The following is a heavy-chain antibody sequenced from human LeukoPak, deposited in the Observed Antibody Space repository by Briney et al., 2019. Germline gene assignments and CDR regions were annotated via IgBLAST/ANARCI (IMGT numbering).Heavy chain of an antibody. Sequence: KPSETLSLTCTVSGGSISSSYWSWIWQPPGKGLEWIGYIYYSGSTNYNPSLKSRVIISVDTSKNQFSLNLRSVTAADTAVYYCAREGMIATGREPAEIWGQGTMVTVSS. J-gene: IGHJ3*02. D-gene: IGHD3-22*01. CDR2: IYYSGST. V-gene: IGHV4-59*01. CDR1: GGSISSSY. CDR3: AREGMIATGREPAEI.